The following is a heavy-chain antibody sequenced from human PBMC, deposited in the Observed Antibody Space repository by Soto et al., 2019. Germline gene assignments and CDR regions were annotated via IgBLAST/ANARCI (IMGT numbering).Heavy chain of an antibody. Sequence: GGSLRLSCAASGFTFSSYWMSWVRQAPGKGLEWVANIKQDGSEKYYVDSVKGRFTISRDNAKNSLYLQMNSLRAEDTAVYYCARWGTYYDIVTGYYISASGMDVWGQGTTVTVSS. J-gene: IGHJ6*02. CDR3: ARWGTYYDIVTGYYISASGMDV. V-gene: IGHV3-7*01. CDR2: IKQDGSEK. CDR1: GFTFSSYW. D-gene: IGHD3-9*01.